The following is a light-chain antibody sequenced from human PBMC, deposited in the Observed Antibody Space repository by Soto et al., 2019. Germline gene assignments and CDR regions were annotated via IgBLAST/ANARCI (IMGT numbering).Light chain of an antibody. J-gene: IGKJ1*01. V-gene: IGKV1-5*01. CDR3: QQYHLYST. CDR2: DVS. CDR1: QSINAW. Sequence: DIQMTQSPSTLSGSVIDIGTISFRASQSINAWLAWYQQKPGKAPKLLIYDVSTLASGVPSRFSGSASGTEFPLTISILASEDFASYYCQQYHLYSTFGQGTKVDIK.